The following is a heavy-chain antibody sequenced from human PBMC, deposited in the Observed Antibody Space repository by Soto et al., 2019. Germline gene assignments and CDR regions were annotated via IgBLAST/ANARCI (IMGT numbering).Heavy chain of an antibody. V-gene: IGHV3-30-3*01. J-gene: IGHJ6*02. Sequence: QVQLVESGGGVVQPGRSLRLSCAASGFTFSSYAMHWVRQAPGKGLEWVAVISYDGSNKYYADSVKGRFTISRDNSKNTLYLQMNSLRAEDTAVYYCAREGICDTAMVSYYYYGMDVWGQGTTVTVSS. CDR1: GFTFSSYA. CDR3: AREGICDTAMVSYYYYGMDV. D-gene: IGHD5-18*01. CDR2: ISYDGSNK.